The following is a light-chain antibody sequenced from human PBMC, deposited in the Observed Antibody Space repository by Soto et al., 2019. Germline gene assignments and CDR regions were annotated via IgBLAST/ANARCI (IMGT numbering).Light chain of an antibody. J-gene: IGKJ5*01. CDR2: ASS. Sequence: DIQMTQSPSSLSASVGDRVTITCRASQSITTRLNWYQQIPGRAPKLLIYASSTLQRGVPSRFSGSGSGTDFSLTISNLQPEDFATYYCQQTYSIPITFGQGTRLETK. CDR1: QSITTR. CDR3: QQTYSIPIT. V-gene: IGKV1-39*01.